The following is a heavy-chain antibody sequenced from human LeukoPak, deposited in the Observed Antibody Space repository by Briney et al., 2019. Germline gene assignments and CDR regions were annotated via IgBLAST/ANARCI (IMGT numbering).Heavy chain of an antibody. CDR2: ISGSGGST. Sequence: GGSLRLSCAASGFTFSSYAMSWVRQAPGKGLEWVSAISGSGGSTYYADSVKGRFTISRDNSKNTLYLQMNSLRAEDTAVYYCAKDDGSSWGVGDYYYGMDVWGQGTTVTVSS. V-gene: IGHV3-23*01. CDR3: AKDDGSSWGVGDYYYGMDV. J-gene: IGHJ6*02. CDR1: GFTFSSYA. D-gene: IGHD6-13*01.